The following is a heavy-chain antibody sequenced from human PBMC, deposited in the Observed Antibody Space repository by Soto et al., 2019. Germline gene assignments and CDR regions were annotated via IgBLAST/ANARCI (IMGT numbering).Heavy chain of an antibody. D-gene: IGHD6-19*01. Sequence: PSETLSLTCAAYGGSFSGYYWSWIRQPPGKGLEWIGEINHSGSTNYNPSLKSRVTISVDTSKNQFSLMLSSVTAADTAVYYCARGPVAGTLYYYYYGMDVWGQGTTVTVSS. J-gene: IGHJ6*02. CDR3: ARGPVAGTLYYYYYGMDV. CDR1: GGSFSGYY. CDR2: INHSGST. V-gene: IGHV4-34*01.